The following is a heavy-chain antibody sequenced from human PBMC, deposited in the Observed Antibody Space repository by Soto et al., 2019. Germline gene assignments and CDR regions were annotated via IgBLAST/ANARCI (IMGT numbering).Heavy chain of an antibody. J-gene: IGHJ6*02. CDR3: ARGRRVYYYYGMDV. Sequence: QVQLQESGPGLVKPSGTLSLTCAVSGGSISSSNWWSWVRQPPGKGLEWIGEIYHSGSTNYNPSPNSGVTXXVXKXXGQSPLKLSSVTAADTAVYYCARGRRVYYYYGMDVWGQGTTVTVSS. CDR2: IYHSGST. V-gene: IGHV4-4*02. CDR1: GGSISSSNW.